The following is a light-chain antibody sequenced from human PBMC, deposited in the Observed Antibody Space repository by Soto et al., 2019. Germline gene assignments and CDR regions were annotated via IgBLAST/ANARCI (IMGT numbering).Light chain of an antibody. Sequence: EIGMTQSPATLSVSPGERTTLSCRASQSVGNNLAWYQQKPGQAPRLLIYGAYTRATGIPARFSGSGSGTDFTLTISSLQSEDFAVYYCQHYNYWPPKTFGQGTKVDIK. J-gene: IGKJ1*01. CDR1: QSVGNN. V-gene: IGKV3-15*01. CDR2: GAY. CDR3: QHYNYWPPKT.